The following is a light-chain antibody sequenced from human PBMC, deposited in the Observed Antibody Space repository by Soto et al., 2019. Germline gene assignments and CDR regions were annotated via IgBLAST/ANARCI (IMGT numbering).Light chain of an antibody. CDR1: SSDVGGSKF. Sequence: QSALTQPPSASGSPGQSVSISCTGTSSDVGGSKFVSWYQHHPGKAPKLMIYDVSERPSGVPDRFSGSKSGNTATLTVSGLQAEDEADYYCASDAGSNTVIFGTGTKLTVL. J-gene: IGLJ1*01. V-gene: IGLV2-8*01. CDR3: ASDAGSNTVI. CDR2: DVS.